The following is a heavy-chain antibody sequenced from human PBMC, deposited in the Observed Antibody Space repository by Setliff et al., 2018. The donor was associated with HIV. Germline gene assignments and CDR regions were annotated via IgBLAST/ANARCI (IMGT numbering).Heavy chain of an antibody. V-gene: IGHV4-38-2*02. D-gene: IGHD3-22*01. CDR1: GYSISNGYY. CDR2: IYQTGSI. J-gene: IGHJ4*02. CDR3: ARQAWHSGRNGYFVDY. Sequence: PSETLSLTCSVSGYSISNGYYWGWFRQSPGKGLEWIATIYQTGSIYYNPSLQNRVTLLLGMSKNQFSLKLSSATAADTAVYYCARQAWHSGRNGYFVDYWGQGMLVTVSS.